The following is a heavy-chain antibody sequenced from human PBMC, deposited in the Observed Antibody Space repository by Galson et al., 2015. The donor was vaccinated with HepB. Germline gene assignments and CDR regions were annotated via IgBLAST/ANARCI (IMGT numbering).Heavy chain of an antibody. CDR3: AKDYCSSTRCFPEFDP. D-gene: IGHD2-2*01. CDR2: ISYDGANK. J-gene: IGHJ5*02. Sequence: SLRLSCAASGFTFSSFDIHWVRQAPGKGLEWVAVISYDGANKYYADSVKGRFTISRDNSKNTLYLQMNSLRAEDTAVYFCAKDYCSSTRCFPEFDPWGQGTLVTVSS. V-gene: IGHV3-30*18. CDR1: GFTFSSFD.